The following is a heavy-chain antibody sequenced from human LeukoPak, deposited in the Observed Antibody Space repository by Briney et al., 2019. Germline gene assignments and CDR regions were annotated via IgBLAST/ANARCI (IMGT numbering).Heavy chain of an antibody. CDR1: GFTFSSYA. D-gene: IGHD3-10*01. J-gene: IGHJ4*02. CDR2: ISGSGGST. Sequence: PGGSLRLSCAASGFTFSSYAMSWVRQAPGKGLEWVSAISGSGGSTYYADSAKGRFTISRDNSKNTLYLQMNSLRAEDTAVYYCAKDLYYYGSGSPQWGQGTLVTVSS. CDR3: AKDLYYYGSGSPQ. V-gene: IGHV3-23*01.